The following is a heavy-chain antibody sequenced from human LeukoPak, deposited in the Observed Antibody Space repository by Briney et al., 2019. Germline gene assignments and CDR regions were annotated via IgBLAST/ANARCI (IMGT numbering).Heavy chain of an antibody. V-gene: IGHV4-4*02. CDR3: ASYSGGREYYYGSGSYPPFDY. CDR1: GGSISSSNW. D-gene: IGHD3-10*01. J-gene: IGHJ4*02. CDR2: IYHSGST. Sequence: SETLSLTCAVSGGSISSSNWWSWVRQPPGKGLERIGEIYHSGSTNYNPSLKSRVTISVDKSKNQFSLKLSSVTAADTAVYYCASYSGGREYYYGSGSYPPFDYWGQGTLVTVSS.